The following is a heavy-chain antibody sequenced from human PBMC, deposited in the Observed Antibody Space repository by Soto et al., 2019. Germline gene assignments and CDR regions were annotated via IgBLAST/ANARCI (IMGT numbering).Heavy chain of an antibody. D-gene: IGHD3-22*01. CDR2: IYHSGST. V-gene: IGHV4-30-2*01. CDR1: GGSISSGGYS. CDR3: ARGGGYNPFNY. J-gene: IGHJ4*02. Sequence: QLQLQESGSGLVKPSQTLSLTCAVSGGSISSGGYSWSWIRQPPGKGLEWIGYIYHSGSTYYNPSHKSRGTMSVDRSKTQFYLRLTSVTAADTAVYYCARGGGYNPFNYWGQGTLVTVSS.